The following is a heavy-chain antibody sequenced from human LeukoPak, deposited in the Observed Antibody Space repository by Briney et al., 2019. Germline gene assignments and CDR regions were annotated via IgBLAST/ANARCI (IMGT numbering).Heavy chain of an antibody. J-gene: IGHJ4*02. V-gene: IGHV3-30*02. CDR3: AKAALVVPAASSQFDY. CDR2: IRYDGSNK. CDR1: GFTFSSYG. D-gene: IGHD2-2*01. Sequence: GGSLRLSCAASGFTFSSYGMHWVRQAPGKGLEWVAFIRYDGSNKYYADSVKGRFTISRDNSKNTLYLQMNSLRAEDTAVYYCAKAALVVPAASSQFDYWGQGTLVTVSS.